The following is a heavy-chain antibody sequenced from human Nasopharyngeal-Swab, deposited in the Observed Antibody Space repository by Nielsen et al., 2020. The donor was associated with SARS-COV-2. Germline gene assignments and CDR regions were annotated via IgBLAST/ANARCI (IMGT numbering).Heavy chain of an antibody. CDR1: GFTFSNYW. Sequence: GGSLRLSCAASGFTFSNYWMTWVRQAPGKGLEWVANIEDDGNEKYYLEPVKGRFTISRDNAKNSLYLQMNSLRADDTAVYYCARGWASLDSWGQGTLVTVPS. V-gene: IGHV3-7*01. D-gene: IGHD6-13*01. J-gene: IGHJ4*02. CDR3: ARGWASLDS. CDR2: IEDDGNEK.